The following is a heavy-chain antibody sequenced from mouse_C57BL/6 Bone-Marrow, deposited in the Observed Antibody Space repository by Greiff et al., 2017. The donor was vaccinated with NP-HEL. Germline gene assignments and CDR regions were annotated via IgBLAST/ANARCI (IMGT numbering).Heavy chain of an antibody. CDR2: INPGSGGT. D-gene: IGHD2-5*01. Sequence: QVQLQQSGAELVRPGTSVKVSCKASGYAFTNYLIEWVKQRPGQGLEWIGVINPGSGGTNYNEKFKGKATLTAEKSSSTAYNQLRSLTSEDSADYFWARINYSNYGYWYFDVWGTGTTVTVSS. CDR1: GYAFTNYL. V-gene: IGHV1-54*01. CDR3: ARINYSNYGYWYFDV. J-gene: IGHJ1*03.